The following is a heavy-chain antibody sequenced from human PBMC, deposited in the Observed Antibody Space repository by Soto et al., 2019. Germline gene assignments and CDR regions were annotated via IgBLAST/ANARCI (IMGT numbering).Heavy chain of an antibody. Sequence: ESLKMSCAASGLTFSAYDMHLVRQTTGKGLEWVSAIGAADDPYYLGSVKGRFTNSRENAKNSLYLQMNSLRAEDTAVYYCARAHSGRLPRRADYYFAMDVWGQGTTVTSP. CDR3: ARAHSGRLPRRADYYFAMDV. CDR1: GLTFSAYD. J-gene: IGHJ6*02. D-gene: IGHD6-25*01. V-gene: IGHV3-13*05. CDR2: IGAADDP.